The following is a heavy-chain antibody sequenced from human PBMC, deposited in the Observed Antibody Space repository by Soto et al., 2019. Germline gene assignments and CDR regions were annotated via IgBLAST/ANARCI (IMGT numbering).Heavy chain of an antibody. V-gene: IGHV3-7*01. D-gene: IGHD4-17*01. J-gene: IGHJ3*02. CDR3: ARGITYGDYSYDAFDI. CDR2: IKQDGSEK. Sequence: GGSLRLSCAASGFTFSSYWMSWVRQAPGKGLEWVANIKQDGSEKYYVDSVKGRFTISRDNAKNSLYLQMNSLRAEDTAVYYCARGITYGDYSYDAFDIWGQGTMVTVSS. CDR1: GFTFSSYW.